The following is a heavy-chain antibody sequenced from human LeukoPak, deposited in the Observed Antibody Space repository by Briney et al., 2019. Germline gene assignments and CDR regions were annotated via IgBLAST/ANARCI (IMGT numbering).Heavy chain of an antibody. CDR1: GFTFSDYY. D-gene: IGHD1-1*01. CDR3: ARDVRHWTTHGPQPHFDY. Sequence: PGGSLRLSCAASGFTFSDYYMSWIRQAPGKGLEWVSYISSSGSTIYYADSVKGRFTISRDNAKNSLYLQMNSLRAEDTAVYYCARDVRHWTTHGPQPHFDYWGQGTLVTVSS. CDR2: ISSSGSTI. V-gene: IGHV3-11*01. J-gene: IGHJ4*02.